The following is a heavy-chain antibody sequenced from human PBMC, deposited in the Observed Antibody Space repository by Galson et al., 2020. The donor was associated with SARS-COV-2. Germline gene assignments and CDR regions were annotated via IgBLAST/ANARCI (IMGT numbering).Heavy chain of an antibody. CDR1: GFTFSGYG. V-gene: IGHV3-30*03. CDR3: ARDLYYYDRCGPSS. CDR2: ISYDGSNK. J-gene: IGHJ5*02. Sequence: GGSLRLSCAASGFTFSGYGMHWVRQAPGKGLEWVALISYDGSNKYYADSVKGRFTISRDNSKNTLYLQMDSLRAEDTAVYYCARDLYYYDRCGPSSWGQGTLVTVSS. D-gene: IGHD3-22*01.